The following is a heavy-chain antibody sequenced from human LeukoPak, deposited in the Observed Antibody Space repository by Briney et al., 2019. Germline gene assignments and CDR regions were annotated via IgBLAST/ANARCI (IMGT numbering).Heavy chain of an antibody. J-gene: IGHJ6*03. CDR2: MYHSGST. CDR1: GYSISSGYY. Sequence: SETPSLTCTVSGYSISSGYYWGWIRQPPGKGLEWIGSMYHSGSTYYNPSLKSRVTISVETSKNQFSLKLSSVTAADTAVYYCARIQNWNDNNFYYYMDVWGKGTTVTVSS. D-gene: IGHD1-1*01. V-gene: IGHV4-38-2*02. CDR3: ARIQNWNDNNFYYYMDV.